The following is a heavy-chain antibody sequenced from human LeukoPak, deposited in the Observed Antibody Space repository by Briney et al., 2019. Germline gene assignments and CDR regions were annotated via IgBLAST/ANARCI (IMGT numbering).Heavy chain of an antibody. J-gene: IGHJ4*02. CDR2: IDGGGGST. CDR1: GFTFRSYG. Sequence: GGSLRLSCAASGFTFRSYGMTWVRQAPGKGLEWVSSIDGGGGSTYYADSVTGRFTMSRDNSKNTLYLQMNSLRDEDTAIYYCAKDLYYSGWSPNDYWGQGTLVTVSS. V-gene: IGHV3-23*01. CDR3: AKDLYYSGWSPNDY. D-gene: IGHD6-19*01.